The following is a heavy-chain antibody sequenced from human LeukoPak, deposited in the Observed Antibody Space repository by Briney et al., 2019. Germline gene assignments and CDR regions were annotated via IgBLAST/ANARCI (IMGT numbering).Heavy chain of an antibody. CDR3: ASSRMGAVAVLDY. V-gene: IGHV4-59*08. D-gene: IGHD6-19*01. J-gene: IGHJ4*02. CDR1: GGSISSYY. CDR2: IYYSGST. Sequence: PSETLSLTCTVSGGSISSYYWSWIRQPPGKGLEWIGYIYYSGSTYYNPSLKSRVTISVDTSKNQLSLKLSSVTAADTAVYYCASSRMGAVAVLDYWGQGTLVTVSS.